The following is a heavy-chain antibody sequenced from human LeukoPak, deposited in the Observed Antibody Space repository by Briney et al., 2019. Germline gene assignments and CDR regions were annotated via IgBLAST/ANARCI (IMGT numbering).Heavy chain of an antibody. V-gene: IGHV3-11*04. CDR2: ISSGGSTI. CDR3: ARDIYYYDSSGYYFPGGSDY. Sequence: GGSLRLSCAASGFIFSDYYMSWIRQAPAKGLEWVSYISSGGSTIYYADSVKGRFTISRDDAKNSLYLQMNSLRAEDTAVYYCARDIYYYDSSGYYFPGGSDYWGQGTLVTVSS. J-gene: IGHJ4*02. D-gene: IGHD3-22*01. CDR1: GFIFSDYY.